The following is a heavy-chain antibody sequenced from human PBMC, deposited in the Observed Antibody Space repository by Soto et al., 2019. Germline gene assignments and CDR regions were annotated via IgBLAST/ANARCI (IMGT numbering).Heavy chain of an antibody. D-gene: IGHD2-15*01. CDR3: ERQTSPHRWFLR. CDR2: VTVTGGST. CDR1: TISFNTYV. J-gene: IGHJ4*02. Sequence: GGSLRLSCSASTISFNTYVLTWVRQSPVKGLEWVSTVTVTGGSTYYADSVKGRFTISRDRSNYTVSLLLNSLRVEDTAIYYWERQTSPHRWFLRWGQTTLVTVS. V-gene: IGHV3-23*01.